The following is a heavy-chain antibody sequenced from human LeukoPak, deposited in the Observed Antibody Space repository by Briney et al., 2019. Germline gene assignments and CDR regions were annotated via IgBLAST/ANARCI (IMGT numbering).Heavy chain of an antibody. CDR1: GGSIYSGSYY. D-gene: IGHD5-24*01. CDR2: IYTSGST. Sequence: SETLSLTXTVSGGSIYSGSYYWSWIGQPAGKGLQWIGRIYTSGSTNYNPSLKSRVTISVDTSKNQFSLKLSSVTAADTAVYYCARDRRDGYNLYYFDLWGQGTLVTVSS. CDR3: ARDRRDGYNLYYFDL. V-gene: IGHV4-61*02. J-gene: IGHJ4*02.